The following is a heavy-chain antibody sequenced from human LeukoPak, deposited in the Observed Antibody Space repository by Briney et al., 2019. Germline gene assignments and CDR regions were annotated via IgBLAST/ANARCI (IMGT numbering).Heavy chain of an antibody. Sequence: SETLSLTCAVYGGSFSGCYWSWIRQPPGKGLEWIGEINHSGSTNYNPSLKSRVTISVDTSKNQFSLKLSSVTAADTAVYYCARGGRRVTPSTRIDYWGQGTLVTVSS. J-gene: IGHJ4*02. CDR2: INHSGST. CDR3: ARGGRRVTPSTRIDY. V-gene: IGHV4-34*01. CDR1: GGSFSGCY. D-gene: IGHD2-21*02.